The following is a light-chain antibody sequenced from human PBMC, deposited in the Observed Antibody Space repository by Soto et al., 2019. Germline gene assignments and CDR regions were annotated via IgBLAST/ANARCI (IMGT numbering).Light chain of an antibody. CDR2: AAS. CDR1: QSVSSSY. J-gene: IGKJ5*01. Sequence: EIVLAQSPGTLSLSPVERATLSCMASQSVSSSYLAWYQQKPAQAPRLLMSAASSRATGIPDRFSGSGSGTDFTLTISRLEAEDFAVYYCQESSSSPITFGQGTRLEIK. V-gene: IGKV3-20*01. CDR3: QESSSSPIT.